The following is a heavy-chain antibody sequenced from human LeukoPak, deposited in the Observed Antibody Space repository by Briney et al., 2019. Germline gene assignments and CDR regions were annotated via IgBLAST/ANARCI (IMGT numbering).Heavy chain of an antibody. J-gene: IGHJ4*02. Sequence: GGSLRLSCGASGITFSSYSMNWVRQAPGKGLEWVANIKQDGSEKYYVDSVKGRFTISRDNAKNSLYLQMNSLRAEDTAVYYCVSESNWGQGTLVAVSS. CDR3: VSESN. CDR2: IKQDGSEK. V-gene: IGHV3-7*03. CDR1: GITFSSYS.